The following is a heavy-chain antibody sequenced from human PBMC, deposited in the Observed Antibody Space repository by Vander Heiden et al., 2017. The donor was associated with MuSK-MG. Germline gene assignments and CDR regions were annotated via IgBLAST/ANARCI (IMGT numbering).Heavy chain of an antibody. CDR1: GFTFSSYA. CDR2: ISGSGGST. J-gene: IGHJ4*02. Sequence: EVQLVESGGGLVQPGGSLSLSCEASGFTFSSYAMSWVRQAPGKGLEWVSAISGSGGSTYYADSVKGRFTISRDNSKNTLYLQMNRLRAEDTAVYYCAKKPYYYDSFADYWGQGTLVTVSS. CDR3: AKKPYYYDSFADY. D-gene: IGHD3-22*01. V-gene: IGHV3-23*04.